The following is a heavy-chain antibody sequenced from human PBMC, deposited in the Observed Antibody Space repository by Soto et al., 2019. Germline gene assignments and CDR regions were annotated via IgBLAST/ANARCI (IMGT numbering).Heavy chain of an antibody. D-gene: IGHD5-12*01. V-gene: IGHV4-38-2*02. J-gene: IGHJ4*01. CDR3: ARGLAPAT. Sequence: PSETLSLTCRVSGSSITNSFYWGWIRQSPEKGLEWIGSISHTGRTSYNPSLKSRVTISLDTSKNQFFLNLTSVTAADTAVYYCARGLAPATWGHGTLVTVSS. CDR2: ISHTGRT. CDR1: GSSITNSFY.